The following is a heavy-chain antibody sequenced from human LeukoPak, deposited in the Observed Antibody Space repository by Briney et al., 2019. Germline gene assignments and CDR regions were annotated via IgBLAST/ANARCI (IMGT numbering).Heavy chain of an antibody. CDR2: ISYSSSYI. CDR3: AREPTSMGSDY. V-gene: IGHV3-21*01. J-gene: IGHJ4*02. CDR1: GFTFSSYS. Sequence: GGSLTLSCTASGFTFSSYSVNWVRQAPGKGLEWVSSISYSSSYIYYADSVKGRFTISRDNAKNSLYLQMNSLRADDAAVYYCAREPTSMGSDYWGQGTLVTVAS. D-gene: IGHD5-18*01.